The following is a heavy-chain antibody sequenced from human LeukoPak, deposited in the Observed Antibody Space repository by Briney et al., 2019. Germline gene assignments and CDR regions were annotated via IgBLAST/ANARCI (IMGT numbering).Heavy chain of an antibody. CDR2: MRSKAYGGTT. Sequence: PGGSLRLSCTASGFTFGYYAMSWVRQAPGKGLEWVGFMRSKAYGGTTEYAASVKGRFTISRDDSKSIAYLQMNSLKTEDTAVYYCSRGGSWKGWFDPWGQGTLVTVSS. CDR3: SRGGSWKGWFDP. CDR1: GFTFGYYA. V-gene: IGHV3-49*02. J-gene: IGHJ5*02. D-gene: IGHD6-6*01.